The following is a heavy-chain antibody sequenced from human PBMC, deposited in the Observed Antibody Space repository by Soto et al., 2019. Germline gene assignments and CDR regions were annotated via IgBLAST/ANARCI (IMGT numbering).Heavy chain of an antibody. D-gene: IGHD3-10*01. CDR2: ISAYNGNT. CDR3: ARELIYGWGSYY. CDR1: GYTFTSYG. J-gene: IGHJ4*02. Sequence: ASVKVSCKASGYTFTSYGISWVRQAPGQELEWMGWISAYNGNTNYAQKLQGRVTMTTDTSTSTAHMELRSLRSDDTAVYYCARELIYGWGSYYWGKGTLVTSPQ. V-gene: IGHV1-18*01.